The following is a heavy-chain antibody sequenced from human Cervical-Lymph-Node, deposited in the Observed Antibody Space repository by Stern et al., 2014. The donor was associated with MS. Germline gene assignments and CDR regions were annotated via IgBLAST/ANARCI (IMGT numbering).Heavy chain of an antibody. CDR2: IYSDESSI. J-gene: IGHJ4*02. CDR1: GFTFSNSW. CDR3: ARMIGAESDS. V-gene: IGHV3-74*02. D-gene: IGHD3-10*01. Sequence: EVQLVESGGGLVQPGGSLGLSCVASGFTFSNSWMHWARQAPGKGLVWVSRIYSDESSISYADSVKGRFTISRDNARNTLYLQMSSLSAEDTAVYYCARMIGAESDSWGQGTLVTGSS.